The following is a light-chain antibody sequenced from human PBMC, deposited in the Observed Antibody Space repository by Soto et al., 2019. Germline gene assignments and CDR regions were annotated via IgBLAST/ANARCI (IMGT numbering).Light chain of an antibody. CDR3: HQYHLWPWT. Sequence: IVLTQSPGTLSLSPGERATLSCRASQSVSSTHLAWYQKKPGQAPRLLIYGASTRATGIPATFSGSGSGTEFTLTISSLQSEDFAVYYCHQYHLWPWTFGQGTKVDVK. CDR1: QSVSSTH. J-gene: IGKJ1*01. CDR2: GAS. V-gene: IGKV3D-15*01.